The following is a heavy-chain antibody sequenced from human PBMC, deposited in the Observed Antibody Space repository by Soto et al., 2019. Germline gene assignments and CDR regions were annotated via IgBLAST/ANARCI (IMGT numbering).Heavy chain of an antibody. CDR2: ISAYNGNT. J-gene: IGHJ6*02. CDR1: GYTFTSYG. D-gene: IGHD6-6*01. Sequence: GASVKVSCKASGYTFTSYGISWVRQAPGQGLEWMGWISAYNGNTNYAQKLQGRVTMTTDTSTSTAYMELRSLRSDDTAVYYCAKGGHSSSFYYYGMGVWGQGSTVTVSS. V-gene: IGHV1-18*01. CDR3: AKGGHSSSFYYYGMGV.